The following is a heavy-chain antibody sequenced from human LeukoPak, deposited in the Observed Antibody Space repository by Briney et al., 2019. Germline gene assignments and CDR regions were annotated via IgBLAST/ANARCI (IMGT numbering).Heavy chain of an antibody. D-gene: IGHD1-7*01. V-gene: IGHV3-66*01. J-gene: IGHJ4*02. CDR1: GFTVTSTY. Sequence: GVSLRLSCAAFGFTVTSTYMSWVRQAPGKGLEWVSVIYSGGTPYYADSVKGSFTISRDTYKNTVYLQMNSLRAEDTAVYHCVRGGPFTGAISTPRDSDYWGQGLLVTVSS. CDR2: IYSGGTP. CDR3: VRGGPFTGAISTPRDSDY.